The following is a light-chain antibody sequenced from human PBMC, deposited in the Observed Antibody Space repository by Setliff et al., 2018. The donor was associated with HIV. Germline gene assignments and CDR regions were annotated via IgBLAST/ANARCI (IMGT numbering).Light chain of an antibody. CDR3: CSYITSNYSYV. J-gene: IGLJ1*01. CDR2: EVY. CDR1: SSDVVAYNL. Sequence: QSVLTQPASVSGSPGQSITISCTGPSSDVVAYNLVSWYQHHPGKAPKVIIYEVYERPSGVSSRFFGSQSGDTSSLTILGLRAEDEADYYCCSYITSNYSYVFGTGTKVTVL. V-gene: IGLV2-23*02.